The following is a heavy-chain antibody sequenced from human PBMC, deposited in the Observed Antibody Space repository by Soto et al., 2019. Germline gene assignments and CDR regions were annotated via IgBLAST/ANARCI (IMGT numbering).Heavy chain of an antibody. CDR1: GFTFSSYA. CDR2: ISGSGGST. D-gene: IGHD6-19*01. J-gene: IGHJ4*02. Sequence: GGSLRLSCAVSGFTFSSYAMSWVRQAPGKGLEWVSGISGSGGSTYSADSVKGRFTISRDNSKNTLYLQMNSLRVGDTAVYYCAKDRKSGSGWYWDYWGQGTLVTVSS. CDR3: AKDRKSGSGWYWDY. V-gene: IGHV3-23*01.